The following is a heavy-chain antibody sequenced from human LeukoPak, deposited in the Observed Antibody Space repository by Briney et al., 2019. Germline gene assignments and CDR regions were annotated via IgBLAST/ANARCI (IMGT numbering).Heavy chain of an antibody. CDR2: ISGSGGST. D-gene: IGHD5-18*01. CDR3: AKDTTWIQLWFSY. J-gene: IGHJ4*02. CDR1: GFTFSSYA. Sequence: GGSLRLSCAASGFTFSSYAMSWVRQAPGKGLEWVSAISGSGGSTYCADSVKGRFTISRDNSKNTLYLQMNSLRAEDTAVYYCAKDTTWIQLWFSYWGQGTLVTVSS. V-gene: IGHV3-23*01.